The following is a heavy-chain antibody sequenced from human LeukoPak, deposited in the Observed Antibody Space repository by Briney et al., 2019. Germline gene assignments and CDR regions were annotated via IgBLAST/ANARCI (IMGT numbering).Heavy chain of an antibody. Sequence: SETLSLTCTVSGGSISSYYWSWIRQPPGKGLEWIGNVYYSGSTNYNPSLKSRVTISVDTSKNQFSLNLRSVTAADTAVFYCARVHRLVPGPFHIWGQGTMVIVSS. CDR1: GGSISSYY. J-gene: IGHJ3*02. V-gene: IGHV4-59*01. CDR3: ARVHRLVPGPFHI. CDR2: VYYSGST. D-gene: IGHD6-6*01.